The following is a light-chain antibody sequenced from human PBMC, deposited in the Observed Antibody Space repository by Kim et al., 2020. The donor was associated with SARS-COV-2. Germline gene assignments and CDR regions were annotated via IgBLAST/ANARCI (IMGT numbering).Light chain of an antibody. V-gene: IGLV3-1*01. CDR1: KFGDKY. CDR3: QAWDSSTVV. J-gene: IGLJ2*01. Sequence: VSPGQTASSTCSGDKFGDKYACWYQQKPGQSPVLVIYQDSKRPSGIPERFSGSNSGNTATLTISGTQAMDEADYYCQAWDSSTVVFGGGTKVTVL. CDR2: QDS.